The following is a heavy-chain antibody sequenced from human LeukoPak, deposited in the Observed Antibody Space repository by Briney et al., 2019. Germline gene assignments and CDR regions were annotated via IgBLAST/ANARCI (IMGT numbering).Heavy chain of an antibody. CDR3: ARDYLLVVPAANYYYYYYMDV. CDR2: ISSSSSYI. J-gene: IGHJ6*03. V-gene: IGHV3-21*01. Sequence: GGSLRLSCAASGFTFSSYSMSWVRQAPGKGLEWVSSISSSSSYIYYADSVKGRFTISRDNAKNSLYLQMNSLRAEDTAVYYCARDYLLVVPAANYYYYYYMDVWGKGTTVTVSS. CDR1: GFTFSSYS. D-gene: IGHD2-2*01.